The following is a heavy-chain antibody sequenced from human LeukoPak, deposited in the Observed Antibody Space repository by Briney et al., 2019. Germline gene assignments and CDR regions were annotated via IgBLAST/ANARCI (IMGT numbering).Heavy chain of an antibody. D-gene: IGHD6-6*01. Sequence: PGASVTVSCKASGGTFSSYAISWVRQAPGQGLEWMGGIIPIFGTANYAQKFQGRVTITTDESTSTAYMELSSLRSEDTAVYYCASRVAARPDGYYYYYMDVWGKGTTVTVSS. J-gene: IGHJ6*03. CDR3: ASRVAARPDGYYYYYMDV. CDR2: IIPIFGTA. V-gene: IGHV1-69*05. CDR1: GGTFSSYA.